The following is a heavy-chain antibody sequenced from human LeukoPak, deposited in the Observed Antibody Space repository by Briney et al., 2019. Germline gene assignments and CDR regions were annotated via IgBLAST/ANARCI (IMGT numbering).Heavy chain of an antibody. CDR3: AKAPMEDSWYLHFDY. V-gene: IGHV3-74*01. Sequence: GGSLRLSCAASGFTFSSYWMHRVRQAPGKGQVWVSRINTDGSSTSYADSVKGRFTISRDNSKNTLYLQINSLRAEDTAIYYCAKAPMEDSWYLHFDYWGQGTLVTVSS. CDR2: INTDGSST. D-gene: IGHD6-13*01. J-gene: IGHJ4*02. CDR1: GFTFSSYW.